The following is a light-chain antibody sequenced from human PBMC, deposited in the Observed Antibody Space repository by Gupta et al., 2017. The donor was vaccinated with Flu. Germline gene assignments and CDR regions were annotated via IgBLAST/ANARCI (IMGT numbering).Light chain of an antibody. Sequence: EIVLTQSPGTLTSSPGERATLSCRASQSVSSSYLAWYQQKPSQAPRLLIYGASSRATGIPDRFSGSGSGTDFTLTISRLEPEDFAVYYSQQYGSSPWTFGQGTKVEIK. V-gene: IGKV3-20*01. CDR2: GAS. J-gene: IGKJ1*01. CDR1: QSVSSSY. CDR3: QQYGSSPWT.